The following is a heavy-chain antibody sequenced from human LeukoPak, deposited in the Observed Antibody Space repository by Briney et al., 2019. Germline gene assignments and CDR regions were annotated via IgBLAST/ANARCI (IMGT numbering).Heavy chain of an antibody. Sequence: SETLSLTCTVSGGSISSYYWSWIRQPPGKGLEWIGYIYYSGSTNYNPSLKSRVTISVDTSKNQFSLKLSSVTAADTAVYYRARGPNYYDSSGYSDYWGQGTLVTVSS. CDR2: IYYSGST. V-gene: IGHV4-59*12. CDR3: ARGPNYYDSSGYSDY. D-gene: IGHD3-22*01. J-gene: IGHJ4*02. CDR1: GGSISSYY.